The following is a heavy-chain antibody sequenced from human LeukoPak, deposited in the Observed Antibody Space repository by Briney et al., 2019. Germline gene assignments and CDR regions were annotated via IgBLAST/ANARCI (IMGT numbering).Heavy chain of an antibody. CDR1: GFTFSDYY. Sequence: GGSLRLSCAASGFTFSDYYMSWIRQAPGKGLEWVSYISSSGSTIYYADSVKGRFTISRDNAKNSLYLQMNSLRAEGTAVYYCARSGLGDYVWGSYPDYWGQGTLVTVSS. V-gene: IGHV3-11*01. CDR3: ARSGLGDYVWGSYPDY. CDR2: ISSSGSTI. D-gene: IGHD3-16*02. J-gene: IGHJ4*02.